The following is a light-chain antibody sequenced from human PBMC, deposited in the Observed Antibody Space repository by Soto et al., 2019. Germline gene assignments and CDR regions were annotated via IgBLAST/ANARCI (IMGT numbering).Light chain of an antibody. Sequence: EIVLTQSPRTLPLSPGQRATLSCRASQSVSSSYLAWYQQKPGQAPRLLIYGTASRATGIPDRFSGSGSGTDFTLTISRLEPEDFAVYYCQQYGSSPETFGQGTKVDIK. J-gene: IGKJ1*01. CDR1: QSVSSSY. CDR2: GTA. CDR3: QQYGSSPET. V-gene: IGKV3-20*01.